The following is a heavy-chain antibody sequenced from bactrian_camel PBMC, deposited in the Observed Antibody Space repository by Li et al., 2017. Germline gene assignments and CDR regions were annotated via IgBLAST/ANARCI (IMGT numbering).Heavy chain of an antibody. V-gene: IGHV3S1*01. CDR3: AADSSPATLGGGLKTGKGCVYFGY. CDR1: GYTYGYC. D-gene: IGHD5*01. J-gene: IGHJ6*01. CDR2: IGTGTGST. Sequence: HVQLVESGGGSVQAGGSLRLSCAASGYTYGYCMGWFHQAPGNEREGVAAIGTGTGSTYYASSAKGRFTISQDNVKNTLYLQMNNLKPEDTATYYCAADSSPATLGGGLKTGKGCVYFGYWGQGTQVTVS.